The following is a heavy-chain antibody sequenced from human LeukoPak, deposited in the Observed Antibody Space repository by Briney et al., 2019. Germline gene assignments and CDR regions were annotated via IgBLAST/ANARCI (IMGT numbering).Heavy chain of an antibody. CDR3: AHFGGVTHYYGMDV. J-gene: IGHJ6*02. CDR2: ISGSGGST. D-gene: IGHD3-16*01. CDR1: EFTVSSNY. Sequence: GGSLRLSCAASEFTVSSNYMSWVRQAPGKGLEWVSAISGSGGSTYYADSVKGRFTISRDNSKNTLYLQMNSLRAEDTAVYYCAHFGGVTHYYGMDVWGQGTTVTVSS. V-gene: IGHV3-23*01.